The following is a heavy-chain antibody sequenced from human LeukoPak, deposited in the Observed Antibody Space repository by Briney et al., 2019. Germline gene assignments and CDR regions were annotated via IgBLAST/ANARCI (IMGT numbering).Heavy chain of an antibody. Sequence: ASVKVSCKASGYTFTDYYLHWVRQAPGQGLEWMGWINPNNGGTNYAQNFQDRVTMTSDTSISTAYMELSSLESDDTAVYYCAADSSGWSDDSFDIWGQGTMVTVSS. J-gene: IGHJ3*02. D-gene: IGHD6-19*01. CDR1: GYTFTDYY. CDR2: INPNNGGT. V-gene: IGHV1-2*02. CDR3: AADSSGWSDDSFDI.